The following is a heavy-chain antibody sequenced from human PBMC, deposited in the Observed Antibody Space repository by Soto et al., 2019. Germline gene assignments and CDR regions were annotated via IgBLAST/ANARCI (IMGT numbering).Heavy chain of an antibody. CDR2: INPSGGST. V-gene: IGHV1-46*01. CDR3: AGAGTGDAFDI. D-gene: IGHD6-19*01. CDR1: GYTFTSYY. J-gene: IGHJ3*02. Sequence: QVQLVQSGAEVKKPGASVKVSCKASGYTFTSYYMHWVRQAPGQGLEWMGIINPSGGSTSYAQKSQGRGTMPRDTSTSTVYMELGSQRSEDTAVYYCAGAGTGDAFDIWGQGTMVTVSS.